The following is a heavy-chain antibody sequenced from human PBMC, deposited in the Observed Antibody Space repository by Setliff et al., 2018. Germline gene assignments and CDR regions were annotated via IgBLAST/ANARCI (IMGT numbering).Heavy chain of an antibody. D-gene: IGHD1-26*01. V-gene: IGHV4-30-4*08. CDR2: IYHSGSA. Sequence: PSETLSLTCTVSGDSISSGDYFWSWIRQPPGKGLEWIAYIYHSGSAYYNPSLKRRVTMSVATSKNQFSLHLTSVTAADTAVYYCAREVGTSTSSDAFDVWGQGMMVTVSS. J-gene: IGHJ3*01. CDR3: AREVGTSTSSDAFDV. CDR1: GDSISSGDYF.